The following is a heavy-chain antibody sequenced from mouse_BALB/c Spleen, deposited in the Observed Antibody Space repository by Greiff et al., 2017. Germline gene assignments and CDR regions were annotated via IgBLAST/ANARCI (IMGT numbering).Heavy chain of an antibody. V-gene: IGHV2-9*02. Sequence: QVQLKESGPGLVAPSQSLSITCTVSGFSLTSYGVHWVRQPPGKGLEWLGVIWAGGSTNYNSALMSRLSISKDNSKSQVFLKMNSLQTDDTAMYYCAILLRDYAMDYWGQGTSVTVSS. CDR2: IWAGGST. D-gene: IGHD2-10*01. CDR3: AILLRDYAMDY. J-gene: IGHJ4*01. CDR1: GFSLTSYG.